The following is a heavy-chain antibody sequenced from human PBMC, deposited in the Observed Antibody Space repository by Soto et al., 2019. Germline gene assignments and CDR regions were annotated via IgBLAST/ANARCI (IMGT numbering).Heavy chain of an antibody. Sequence: PSETLSLTCTVSGGSISRYYWSWIRQPPGKGLEWIGYIYYSGSTNYNPSLKSRVTISIDTSKNQFSLKLSSVTAADTAVYYCGRGEWVAAAGAYYFDYWGQGTLVTVSS. J-gene: IGHJ4*02. D-gene: IGHD6-13*01. CDR2: IYYSGST. CDR1: GGSISRYY. V-gene: IGHV4-59*01. CDR3: GRGEWVAAAGAYYFDY.